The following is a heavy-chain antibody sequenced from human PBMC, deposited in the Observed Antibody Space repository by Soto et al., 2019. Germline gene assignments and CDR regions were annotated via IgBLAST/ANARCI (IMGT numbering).Heavy chain of an antibody. J-gene: IGHJ6*03. CDR3: ARDRGNYDILTGYGYYYMDV. CDR1: GYTFTGYY. D-gene: IGHD3-9*01. Sequence: ASVTVSCQASGYTFTGYYMHWVRQAPGQGLEWMGWINPNSGGTNYAQKFQGWVTMTRDTSISTAYMELSRLRSDDTAVYYCARDRGNYDILTGYGYYYMDVWGKGTTVTVSS. V-gene: IGHV1-2*04. CDR2: INPNSGGT.